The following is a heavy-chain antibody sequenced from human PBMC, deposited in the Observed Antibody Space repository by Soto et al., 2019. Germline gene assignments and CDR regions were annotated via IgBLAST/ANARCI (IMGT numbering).Heavy chain of an antibody. CDR2: IYSGGST. CDR3: ARDVGRGYYYYYAMDV. Sequence: EVQLVESGGGLVQPGGSLRLSCAASGFTVSSNYMSWVRQAPGKGLEWVSVIYSGGSTYYADSVKGRFTISRHNSKNTLYLQMNSLRPEDTAVYYCARDVGRGYYYYYAMDVWGKGTTVTVSS. CDR1: GFTVSSNY. V-gene: IGHV3-53*04. J-gene: IGHJ6*04.